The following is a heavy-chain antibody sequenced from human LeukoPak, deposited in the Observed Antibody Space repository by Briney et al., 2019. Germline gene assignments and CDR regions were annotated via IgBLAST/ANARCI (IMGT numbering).Heavy chain of an antibody. CDR1: GYTFTGYY. V-gene: IGHV1-2*02. CDR3: ARCQAADYDFWRNYYYYYYMDV. CDR2: INPNSGGT. Sequence: HGASVKVSCKASGYTFTGYYMHWVRQAPGQGLEWMGWINPNSGGTNYAQKLQGRVTMTTDTSTSTAYMELRSLRSDDTAVYYCARCQAADYDFWRNYYYYYYMDVWGKGTTVTVSS. D-gene: IGHD3-3*01. J-gene: IGHJ6*03.